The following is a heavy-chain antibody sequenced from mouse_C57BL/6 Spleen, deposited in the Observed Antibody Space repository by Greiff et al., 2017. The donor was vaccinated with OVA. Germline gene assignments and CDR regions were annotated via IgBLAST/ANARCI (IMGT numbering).Heavy chain of an antibody. CDR1: GYTFTSYW. V-gene: IGHV1-50*01. CDR3: AREHY. Sequence: QVQLQQPGAELVKPGASVKLSCKASGYTFTSYWLQWVKQRPGQGLEWIGEIAPSDSYTNYTQKFKGKATLTVDTSSSTAYMQLSSLTSDDSAVYYCAREHYWGQGTMVTVAA. J-gene: IGHJ3*01. CDR2: IAPSDSYT.